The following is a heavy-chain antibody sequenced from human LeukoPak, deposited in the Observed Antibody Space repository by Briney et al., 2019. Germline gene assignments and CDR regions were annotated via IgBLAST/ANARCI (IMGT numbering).Heavy chain of an antibody. V-gene: IGHV3-11*01. CDR2: ISSSGSTI. J-gene: IGHJ4*02. Sequence: SGGSLSLSCAACGFTFSDYYMSWIRQARGKGRGWVSYISSSGSTIYYADSVKGRFTISRDNAKNSLYLQMNSLRAEDTAVYYCARDAPGTAAAGSTPLDYWGQGTLVTVSS. CDR3: ARDAPGTAAAGSTPLDY. D-gene: IGHD6-13*01. CDR1: GFTFSDYY.